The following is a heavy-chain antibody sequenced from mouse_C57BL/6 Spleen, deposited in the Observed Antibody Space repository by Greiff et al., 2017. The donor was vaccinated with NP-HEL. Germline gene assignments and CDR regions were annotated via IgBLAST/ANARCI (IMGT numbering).Heavy chain of an antibody. CDR2: IRLKSDNYAT. CDR1: GFTFSNYW. J-gene: IGHJ3*01. D-gene: IGHD2-4*01. CDR3: TEYDYDVAWFAY. V-gene: IGHV6-3*01. Sequence: EVKVEESGGGLVQPGGSMKLSCVASGFTFSNYWMNWVRQSPEKGLEWVAQIRLKSDNYATHYAESVKGRFTISRDDSKSSVYLQMNNLRAEDTGIYYCTEYDYDVAWFAYWGQGTLVTVSA.